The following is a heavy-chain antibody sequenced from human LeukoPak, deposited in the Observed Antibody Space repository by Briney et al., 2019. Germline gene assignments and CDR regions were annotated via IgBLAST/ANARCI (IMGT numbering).Heavy chain of an antibody. D-gene: IGHD6-19*01. CDR2: IYYSGST. CDR1: GGSISSYY. CDR3: ARTSVAGTNWYFDL. Sequence: TSSETLSLTCTVSGGSISSYYWSWIRQPPGKGLEWIGYIYYSGSTNYNPSLKSRVTISVDTSKNQFSLKLSSVTAADTAVYYCARTSVAGTNWYFDLWGRGTLVTVSS. V-gene: IGHV4-59*08. J-gene: IGHJ2*01.